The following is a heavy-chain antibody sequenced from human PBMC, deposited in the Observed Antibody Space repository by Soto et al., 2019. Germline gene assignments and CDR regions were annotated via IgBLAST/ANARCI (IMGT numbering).Heavy chain of an antibody. CDR3: ARDFSVATRIGGLNYYYGMDV. D-gene: IGHD3-16*01. V-gene: IGHV1-69*01. CDR2: IIPIFGTA. J-gene: IGHJ6*02. Sequence: QVQLVQSGAEVKKPGSSVKVSCKASGGTFSSYAISWVRQAPGQGLEWMGGIIPIFGTANYAQKFQGRVTITADESTSTAYMELSSLRSEDMAVYYCARDFSVATRIGGLNYYYGMDVWGQGTTVTVSS. CDR1: GGTFSSYA.